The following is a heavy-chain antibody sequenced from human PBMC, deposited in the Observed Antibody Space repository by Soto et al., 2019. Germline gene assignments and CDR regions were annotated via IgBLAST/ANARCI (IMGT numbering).Heavy chain of an antibody. Sequence: SQTLSLTCAISGDSVSSNSAAWNWIRQSPSRGLEWLGRTYYRSKWYNDYAVSVKSRITINPDTSKNQFSLQLNSVTPEDTAVYYCARESPTDSNYANYMDVWGKGTTVTVSS. CDR1: GDSVSSNSAA. V-gene: IGHV6-1*01. J-gene: IGHJ6*03. CDR3: ARESPTDSNYANYMDV. CDR2: TYYRSKWYN. D-gene: IGHD4-4*01.